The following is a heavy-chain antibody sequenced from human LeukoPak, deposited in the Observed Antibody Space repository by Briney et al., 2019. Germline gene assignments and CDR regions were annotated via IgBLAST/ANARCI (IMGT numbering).Heavy chain of an antibody. V-gene: IGHV3-43*02. D-gene: IGHD3-10*01. CDR2: IGGDGGST. J-gene: IGHJ4*02. CDR3: ARDATIYYD. Sequence: GGSLRLSCVDSGFTFENYVMQWVRQAPGKGLEWVCLIGGDGGSTFYADSVKGRFTISRDNAKNSLYLQMNSLRDEDTAVYYCARDATIYYDWGQGTLVTVSS. CDR1: GFTFENYV.